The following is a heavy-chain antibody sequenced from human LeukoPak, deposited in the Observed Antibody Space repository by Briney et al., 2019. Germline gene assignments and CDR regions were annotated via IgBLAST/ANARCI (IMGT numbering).Heavy chain of an antibody. V-gene: IGHV1-18*01. CDR1: GYTFTPYV. Sequence: APVEVSGKAAGYTFTPYVISCVRQARGPPGGGWGWFSAYNGIRNYAQNLQCTITMTTDTSTSTAYMELRSLRCDDTAVYYCARELPSEEVEASDYWVQGALATVSS. J-gene: IGHJ4*02. CDR3: ARELPSEEVEASDY. CDR2: FSAYNGIR. D-gene: IGHD1-26*01.